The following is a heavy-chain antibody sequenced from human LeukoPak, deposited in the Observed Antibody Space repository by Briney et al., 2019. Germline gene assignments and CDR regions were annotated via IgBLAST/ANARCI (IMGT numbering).Heavy chain of an antibody. CDR3: ARLNWDDGEVSGFDQ. D-gene: IGHD1-26*01. J-gene: IGHJ5*02. V-gene: IGHV3-7*01. CDR2: IKEDGSEK. CDR1: GFIFTDYW. Sequence: GESLRLSCAASGFIFTDYWMYWVRQAPGRGLAWVANIKEDGSEKNYVDSVKGRFTISRDNAKRSLYLQMSNLRVEDTAVYYCARLNWDDGEVSGFDQWGQGILVTVSS.